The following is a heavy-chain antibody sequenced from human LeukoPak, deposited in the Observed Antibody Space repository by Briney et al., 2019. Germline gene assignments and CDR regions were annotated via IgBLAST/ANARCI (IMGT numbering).Heavy chain of an antibody. D-gene: IGHD6-6*01. CDR2: IYPDNSDT. CDR3: ARASDSSSSSWAQNDY. J-gene: IGHJ4*02. Sequence: GESLEIPCKASGYRFTTYWIGWVRQMPGKGLEWMGIIYPDNSDTKYSPSFQGQVTISADKSISTAYLQWSSLKASDSAMYYCARASDSSSSSWAQNDYWGQGTLVTVSS. V-gene: IGHV5-51*03. CDR1: GYRFTTYW.